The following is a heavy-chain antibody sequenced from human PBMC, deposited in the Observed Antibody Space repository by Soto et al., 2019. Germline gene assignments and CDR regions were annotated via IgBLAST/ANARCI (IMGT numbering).Heavy chain of an antibody. D-gene: IGHD6-13*01. Sequence: QVQLVESGGGLVKPGGSLRLSCAASGFTFSDYYMSWIRQAPGKGLEWVSYIVSSSAYTNYADSVKGRFTISRDNAKSSLDLEMSSLRAEDTAVYYCARLRASSWYMGGYLDYWGQGTLVTVSS. CDR2: IVSSSAYT. J-gene: IGHJ4*02. CDR1: GFTFSDYY. V-gene: IGHV3-11*06. CDR3: ARLRASSWYMGGYLDY.